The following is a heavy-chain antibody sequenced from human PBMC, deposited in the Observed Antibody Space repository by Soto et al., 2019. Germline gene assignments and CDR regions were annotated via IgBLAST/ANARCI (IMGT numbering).Heavy chain of an antibody. CDR3: ARELILGSFSLYYYQGMAV. CDR2: ILYDGSNK. CDR1: GCSFRSFS. D-gene: IGHD3-16*01. J-gene: IGHJ6*02. Sequence: TLSGTASGCSFRSFSMHCVRQAPGKGLEWVAVILYDGSNKHFADSVKGRFTVSRDNSNDTFYLQMDSLRAEDTAVYYCARELILGSFSLYYYQGMAVWRQGTTVTVFS. V-gene: IGHV3-33*01.